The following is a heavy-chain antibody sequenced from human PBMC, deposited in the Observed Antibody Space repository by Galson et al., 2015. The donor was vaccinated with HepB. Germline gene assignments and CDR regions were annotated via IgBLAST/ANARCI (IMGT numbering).Heavy chain of an antibody. Sequence: SVKVSCKASGYTFTSYGISWVRQAPGQGLEWMGWISAYNGNTNYAQKLQGRVTMTTDTSTSTAYMVLRSLRSDDTAVYYCARATYYYDSSGYTPLGYWGQGTLVTVSS. CDR2: ISAYNGNT. V-gene: IGHV1-18*01. CDR1: GYTFTSYG. J-gene: IGHJ4*02. D-gene: IGHD3-22*01. CDR3: ARATYYYDSSGYTPLGY.